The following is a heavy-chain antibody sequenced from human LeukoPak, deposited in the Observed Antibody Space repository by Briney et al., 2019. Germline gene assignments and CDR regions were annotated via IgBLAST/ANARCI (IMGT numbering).Heavy chain of an antibody. V-gene: IGHV3-9*01. D-gene: IGHD2/OR15-2a*01. CDR2: ISWNSGSI. Sequence: GGSLGLSCAASGFTFDDYAMYWVRQAPGKGLEWVSGISWNSGSIGYADSVKGRFTISRDNAKNSLYLQMNSLRAEDTALYYCARVIGRYYYGMDVWGQGTTVTVSS. CDR3: ARVIGRYYYGMDV. CDR1: GFTFDDYA. J-gene: IGHJ6*02.